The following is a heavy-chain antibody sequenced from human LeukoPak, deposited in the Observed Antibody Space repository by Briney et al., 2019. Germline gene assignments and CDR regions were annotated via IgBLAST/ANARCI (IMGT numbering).Heavy chain of an antibody. CDR3: ARGPSYDYVWGSYRYGYYYYMDV. D-gene: IGHD3-16*02. J-gene: IGHJ6*03. Sequence: ASVKVSCKASGGTFSSYAISWVRQAPGQGLEWMGGIIPIFGTANYAQKFQGRVTITTDESTSTAYMELSSLRSEDTAVYYCARGPSYDYVWGSYRYGYYYYMDVWGKGTTVTVSS. CDR1: GGTFSSYA. V-gene: IGHV1-69*05. CDR2: IIPIFGTA.